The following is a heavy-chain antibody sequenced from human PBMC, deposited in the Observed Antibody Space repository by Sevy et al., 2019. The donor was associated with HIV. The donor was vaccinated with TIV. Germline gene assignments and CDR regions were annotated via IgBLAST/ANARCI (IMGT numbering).Heavy chain of an antibody. CDR3: ARDTGDSNYYYYYMDV. J-gene: IGHJ6*03. Sequence: ASVNVSCKASGGTFSSYAISWVRQAPGQGLEWMGGIIPIFGTANYAQKFQGRVTITADESTSTAYMELSSLRSEDTAVYYCARDTGDSNYYYYYMDVWGKGTTVTVSS. CDR2: IIPIFGTA. V-gene: IGHV1-69*13. D-gene: IGHD7-27*01. CDR1: GGTFSSYA.